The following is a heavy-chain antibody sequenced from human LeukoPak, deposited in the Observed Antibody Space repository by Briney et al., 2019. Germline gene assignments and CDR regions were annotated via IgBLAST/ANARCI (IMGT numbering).Heavy chain of an antibody. D-gene: IGHD6-19*01. CDR1: GFTFSSYG. V-gene: IGHV3-30*18. CDR2: ISYDGSNK. J-gene: IGHJ4*02. CDR3: AKDLGSSGWYIDY. Sequence: GGSVRLTCAASGFTFSSYGMHWVRQAPGKGLEWVAVISYDGSNKYYADSVKGRFTISRDNSKNTLYLQMNSLRAEDTAVYYCAKDLGSSGWYIDYWGQGTLVTVSS.